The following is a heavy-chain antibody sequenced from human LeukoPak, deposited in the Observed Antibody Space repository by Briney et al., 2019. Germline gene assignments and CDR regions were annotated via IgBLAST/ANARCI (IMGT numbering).Heavy chain of an antibody. D-gene: IGHD3-22*01. J-gene: IGHJ3*02. CDR1: GYTFTSYY. CDR3: ARSGPHYYDSSGNAFDI. V-gene: IGHV1-46*01. CDR2: INPSGGST. Sequence: ASVKVSCKASGYTFTSYYMHWVRQAPGQGLEWMGIINPSGGSTSYAQKFQGRVTMTRDTSTSTVYMELSSLRSEDTAVYYCARSGPHYYDSSGNAFDIWGQGTMDTVSS.